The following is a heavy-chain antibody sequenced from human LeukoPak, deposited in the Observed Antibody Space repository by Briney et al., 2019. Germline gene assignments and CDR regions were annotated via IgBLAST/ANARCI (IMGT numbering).Heavy chain of an antibody. V-gene: IGHV1-46*01. CDR3: ARDLDCSGGSFYSFDY. Sequence: ASVKVSCKASGYTFTSYYMHWVRQAPGQGLEWMGIINPSGGSTSYAQKFQGRVTMTRDTSTSTVYMELSSLRSEDTAVYYCARDLDCSGGSFYSFDYSGQGTLVTVSS. D-gene: IGHD2-15*01. J-gene: IGHJ4*02. CDR1: GYTFTSYY. CDR2: INPSGGST.